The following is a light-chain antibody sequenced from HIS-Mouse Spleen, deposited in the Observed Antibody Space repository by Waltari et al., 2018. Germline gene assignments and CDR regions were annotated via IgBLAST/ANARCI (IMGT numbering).Light chain of an antibody. CDR1: ALPTKY. V-gene: IGLV3-10*01. Sequence: SYELTQPPSVSVSPGQTARITCSGDALPTKYAYWYQQKSGQAPVLVLYEDSKRPSGSPDRFSGSSSGTMATLTISGAQVEDEADYYCYSTDSSGNHRVFGGGTKLTVL. CDR2: EDS. J-gene: IGLJ2*01. CDR3: YSTDSSGNHRV.